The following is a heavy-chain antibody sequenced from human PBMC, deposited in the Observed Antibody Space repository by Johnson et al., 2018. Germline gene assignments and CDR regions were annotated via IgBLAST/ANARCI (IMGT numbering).Heavy chain of an antibody. J-gene: IGHJ3*01. CDR1: GFTFSNYG. CDR2: ISYDGSSQ. D-gene: IGHD3-16*01. V-gene: IGHV3-30*18. CDR3: AKRRGTPSTLFDACDV. Sequence: QVQLVESGGGVVQXGRSXGLXCAASGFTFSNYGMHWVRQAPGKGLEWVAVISYDGSSQYYADSVKGRFTISRDNSKNTMYLQMDSLRAEDTAVYYWAKRRGTPSTLFDACDVWGQGTMVTVSS.